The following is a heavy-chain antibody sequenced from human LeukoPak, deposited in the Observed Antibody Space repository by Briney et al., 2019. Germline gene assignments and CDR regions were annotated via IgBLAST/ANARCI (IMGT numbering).Heavy chain of an antibody. CDR1: GGSVSSGSYY. J-gene: IGHJ6*02. CDR2: IYYSGST. Sequence: SETLSLTCTVSGGSVSSGSYYWSWIRQPPGKGLEWIGYIYYSGSTNYNPSLNSRVTISVDTSKNQFSLKLSSVTAADTAVYYCAREYCGGDCYSAYYYGMDVWGQGTTVTVSS. V-gene: IGHV4-61*01. CDR3: AREYCGGDCYSAYYYGMDV. D-gene: IGHD2-21*02.